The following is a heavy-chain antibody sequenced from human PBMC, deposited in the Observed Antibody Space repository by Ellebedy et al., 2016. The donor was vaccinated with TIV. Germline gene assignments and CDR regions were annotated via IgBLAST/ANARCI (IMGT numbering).Heavy chain of an antibody. Sequence: SETLSLXXAAYSGSFSDYFWTWIRQSPGKGLEWLGEVTHSGGTNYNPSLQSRLIISLDTSKGQFSLQLSSVTAADTAVYYCARGIPQAWELLATWGQGTLVTVSS. D-gene: IGHD1-26*01. CDR3: ARGIPQAWELLAT. J-gene: IGHJ5*02. CDR1: SGSFSDYF. V-gene: IGHV4-34*01. CDR2: VTHSGGT.